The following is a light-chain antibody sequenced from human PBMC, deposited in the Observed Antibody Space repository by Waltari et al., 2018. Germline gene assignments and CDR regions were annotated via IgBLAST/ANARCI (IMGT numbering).Light chain of an antibody. CDR3: QIWGTYSLRV. CDR1: SGHNNYA. J-gene: IGLJ3*02. V-gene: IGLV4-69*02. Sequence: QLVLTQSPSASASLGASVKLTCTLSSGHNNYAIAWHQQQPQKGPRFLMKINSDGRHTKGDGIPDRFSVSRAGAERYLTISNLQSEDEADYVCQIWGTYSLRVFGGGTKLTVL. CDR2: INSDGRH.